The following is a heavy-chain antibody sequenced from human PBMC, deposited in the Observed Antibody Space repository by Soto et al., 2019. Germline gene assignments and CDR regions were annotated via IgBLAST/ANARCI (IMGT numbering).Heavy chain of an antibody. D-gene: IGHD2-15*01. CDR1: GYTFANYD. CDR2: INPSGGST. J-gene: IGHJ5*02. Sequence: ASVKVSCKSSGYTFANYDINWVRQAPGQGLEWMGWINPSGGSTSYAQKFQGRVTMTRDTSTSTVYMELSSLRSEDTAVYYCARGSVVVVAAKFGWFDPWGQGTLVTVSS. V-gene: IGHV1-46*01. CDR3: ARGSVVVVAAKFGWFDP.